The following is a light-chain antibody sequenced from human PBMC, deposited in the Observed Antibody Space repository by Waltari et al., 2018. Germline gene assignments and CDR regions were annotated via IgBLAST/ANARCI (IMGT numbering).Light chain of an antibody. J-gene: IGKJ3*01. CDR1: QSVSSNY. CDR3: QQYGSSPHT. Sequence: EIVLTQAPGTLSLSPGERATLSCRASQSVSSNYLAWYQQKTGQAPRLLIYGASSRATGIPDRFSGSGSGTDFTLTISRLEPEDFAVYYCQQYGSSPHTFGPGTKVDIK. V-gene: IGKV3-20*01. CDR2: GAS.